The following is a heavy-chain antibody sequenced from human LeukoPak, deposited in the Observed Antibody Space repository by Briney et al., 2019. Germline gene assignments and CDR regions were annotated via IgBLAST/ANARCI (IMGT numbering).Heavy chain of an antibody. CDR1: GFTFSNYA. Sequence: GGSLRLSCAASGFTFSNYAMSWVRQAPGKGLEWVSAISGSGDSTYYADSVKGRFTISRDNAKNSLYLQMNSLRAEDTAVYYCARGGSYSSRYPLFDYWGQGTLVTVSS. CDR2: ISGSGDST. CDR3: ARGGSYSSRYPLFDY. V-gene: IGHV3-23*01. J-gene: IGHJ4*02. D-gene: IGHD6-13*01.